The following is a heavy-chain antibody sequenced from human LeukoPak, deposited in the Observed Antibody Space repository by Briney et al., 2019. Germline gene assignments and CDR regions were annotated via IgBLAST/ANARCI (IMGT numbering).Heavy chain of an antibody. CDR2: ISSSSSYI. CDR1: GFTVSSNY. J-gene: IGHJ6*02. D-gene: IGHD5-18*01. CDR3: ARGGHSYGYYYYYGMDV. V-gene: IGHV3-21*01. Sequence: GGSLRLSCAASGFTVSSNYMSWVRQAPGKGLEWVSSISSSSSYIYYADSVKGRFTISRDNAKNSLYLQMNSLRAEDTAVYYCARGGHSYGYYYYYGMDVWGQGTTVTVSS.